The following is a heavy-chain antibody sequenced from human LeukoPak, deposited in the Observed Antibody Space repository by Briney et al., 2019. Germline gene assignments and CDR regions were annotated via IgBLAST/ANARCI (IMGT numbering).Heavy chain of an antibody. V-gene: IGHV3-23*01. D-gene: IGHD4-17*01. Sequence: PGGSLRLSCAASGFIFNNYALMWLRQSPGKGLEWVSAIRGSGGGTFYADSVKGRFTISRDNSKNTLYLQMNGLRAEDTAVYYCARDPNGDYIGAFDMWGRGTLVTVSS. CDR1: GFIFNNYA. J-gene: IGHJ3*02. CDR3: ARDPNGDYIGAFDM. CDR2: IRGSGGGT.